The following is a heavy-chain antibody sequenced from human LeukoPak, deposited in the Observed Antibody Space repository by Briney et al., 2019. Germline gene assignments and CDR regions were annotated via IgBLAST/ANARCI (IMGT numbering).Heavy chain of an antibody. J-gene: IGHJ3*02. V-gene: IGHV1-8*01. D-gene: IGHD3-9*01. CDR2: MNPNSGDT. CDR1: GYTFTSYD. CDR3: ARVDSPFLTGYFRAWISSDAFDI. Sequence: ASVKVSCKASGYTFTSYDINWVRQATGQGLEWMGWMNPNSGDTGYAQTVQGRVTLTRNASIGTPYMDLSSLRSEDTAVSYCARVDSPFLTGYFRAWISSDAFDIWGQGTMVTVSS.